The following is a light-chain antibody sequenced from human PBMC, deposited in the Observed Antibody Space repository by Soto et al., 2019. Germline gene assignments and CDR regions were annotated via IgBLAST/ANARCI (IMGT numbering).Light chain of an antibody. V-gene: IGKV1-33*01. CDR3: QQYDNLFT. Sequence: DIQMTQSPSSLSASVGDRVTITCQASQDISNYLNWYQQKPGKAPKLLIYDASNLETGVPSRFSGSGSGTDFTFTISSLQPEDIATYYCQQYDNLFTFGHGNKVDIK. CDR1: QDISNY. CDR2: DAS. J-gene: IGKJ3*01.